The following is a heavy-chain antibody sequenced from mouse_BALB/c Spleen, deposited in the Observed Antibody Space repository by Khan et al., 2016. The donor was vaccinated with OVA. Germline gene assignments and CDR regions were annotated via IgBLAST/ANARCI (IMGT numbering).Heavy chain of an antibody. CDR3: ARGNYGSSPLAY. CDR1: GYTFTNYG. V-gene: IGHV9-3*02. J-gene: IGHJ3*01. D-gene: IGHD1-1*01. Sequence: QIQLVQSGPELKKPGETVKISCKASGYTFTNYGMSWVKQAPGKGLKWMGWINTNTGEPTYTEEFKGRFAFSLETSASTAYLQINNLKNEDTATHFCARGNYGSSPLAYWGQGTLVTVSP. CDR2: INTNTGEP.